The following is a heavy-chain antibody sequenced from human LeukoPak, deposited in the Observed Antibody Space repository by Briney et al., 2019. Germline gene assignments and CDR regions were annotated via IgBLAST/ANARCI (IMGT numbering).Heavy chain of an antibody. CDR3: ARGRYFDWLLYPFDY. J-gene: IGHJ4*02. Sequence: GGSLRLSCAASGFTFSSYGMSWVRQAPGKGLEWVSAISGSGGSTYYADSVKGRFTISRDNSKNTLYLQMNSLRAEDTAVYYCARGRYFDWLLYPFDYWGQGTLVTVSS. CDR1: GFTFSSYG. CDR2: ISGSGGST. V-gene: IGHV3-23*01. D-gene: IGHD3-9*01.